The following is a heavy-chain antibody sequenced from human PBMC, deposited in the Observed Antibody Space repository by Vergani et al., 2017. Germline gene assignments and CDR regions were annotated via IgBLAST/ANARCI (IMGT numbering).Heavy chain of an antibody. D-gene: IGHD4-17*01. CDR2: VYYNGST. V-gene: IGHV4-39*01. Sequence: QLQLQESGPGLVKPSETLSLTCIVSGDSINNGNYSWGWIRQPPGKGLEWIGSVYYNGSTYYNPSLKSRVTTSVDASKNQFSLKLSSVTAADTAVYYCARHRGDYDRGGMDVWGQGTTVTVSS. CDR1: GDSINNGNYS. CDR3: ARHRGDYDRGGMDV. J-gene: IGHJ6*02.